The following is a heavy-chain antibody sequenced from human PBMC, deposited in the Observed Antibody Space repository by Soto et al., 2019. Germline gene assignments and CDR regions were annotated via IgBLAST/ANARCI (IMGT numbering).Heavy chain of an antibody. V-gene: IGHV4-34*01. CDR1: GGSFSGYY. CDR2: INHSGST. J-gene: IGHJ4*02. Sequence: TSETLSLTCAVYGGSFSGYYWSWIRQPPGKGLEWIGEINHSGSTNYNPSLKSRVTISVDTSKNSLYLQMNSLRAGDTAVYYCGEVGFVVVPAATAAGFYFDYWGQGTLVTVSS. CDR3: GEVGFVVVPAATAAGFYFDY. D-gene: IGHD2-2*01.